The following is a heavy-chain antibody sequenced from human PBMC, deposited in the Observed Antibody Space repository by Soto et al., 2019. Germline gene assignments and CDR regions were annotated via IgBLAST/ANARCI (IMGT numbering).Heavy chain of an antibody. D-gene: IGHD6-13*01. CDR2: INPSGGNT. Sequence: ASVKVSCKASGYTFTSNYIHWVRRAPGQGLECMGTINPSGGNTNYAQKFQGRVTMTRDTSTSTVYMDLRSLTSEDTAVYYCARDHSISSSGAWWLDPWGQGTLVTVSS. V-gene: IGHV1-46*01. CDR3: ARDHSISSSGAWWLDP. CDR1: GYTFTSNY. J-gene: IGHJ5*02.